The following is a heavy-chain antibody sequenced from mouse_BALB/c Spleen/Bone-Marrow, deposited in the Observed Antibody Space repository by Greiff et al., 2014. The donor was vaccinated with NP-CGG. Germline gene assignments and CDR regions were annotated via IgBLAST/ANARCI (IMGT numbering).Heavy chain of an antibody. Sequence: VQLKESGAELVKPGASVKLSCTASGSNIKDTYMHWVKQRPEQGLEWIGRIDPANGNTKYDPKFQGKATITADTSSNTAYLQLSSLTSEDTAVYYCARWLPLAYWGQGTLVTVSA. V-gene: IGHV14-3*02. CDR3: ARWLPLAY. J-gene: IGHJ3*01. CDR1: GSNIKDTY. CDR2: IDPANGNT. D-gene: IGHD2-2*01.